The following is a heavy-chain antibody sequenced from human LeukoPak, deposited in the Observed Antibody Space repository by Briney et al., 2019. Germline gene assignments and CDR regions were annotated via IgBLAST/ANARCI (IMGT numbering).Heavy chain of an antibody. J-gene: IGHJ3*02. CDR1: GGSISSYY. Sequence: SETLSLTCTVSGGSISSYYWSWIRQPPGKGLEWIGYIYYSGSTNYNPSLKSRVTISVDTSKNQFSLKLSSVTAADTAVYYSARRGIVGATDAFDIWGQGTMVTVSS. CDR2: IYYSGST. V-gene: IGHV4-59*08. D-gene: IGHD1-26*01. CDR3: ARRGIVGATDAFDI.